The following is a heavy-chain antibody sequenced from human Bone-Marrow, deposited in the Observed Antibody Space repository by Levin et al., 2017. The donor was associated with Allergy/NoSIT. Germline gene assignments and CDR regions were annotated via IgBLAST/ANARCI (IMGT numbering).Heavy chain of an antibody. J-gene: IGHJ4*02. CDR3: LETATPSDY. D-gene: IGHD1-1*01. V-gene: IGHV3-73*01. Sequence: GESLKISCAAAGFIFSDSEIHWVRQASGKGLEWLGRIRVKSNNYAASYAASVTGRFTISRDDSKNTSYLQMNSLTTEDTAMYYCLETATPSDYWGQGTLVTVSS. CDR2: IRVKSNNYAA. CDR1: GFIFSDSE.